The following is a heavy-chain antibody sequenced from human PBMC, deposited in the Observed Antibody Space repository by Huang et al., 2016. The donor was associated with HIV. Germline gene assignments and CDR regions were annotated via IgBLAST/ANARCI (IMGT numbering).Heavy chain of an antibody. V-gene: IGHV4-39*01. Sequence: QLQLQESGPGLVKPSETLSLTCIVSGGSISTSNYYWGWLRQPPGKGLEWIGSIYYIGNTYYSPSRKGRVTVSVDTSGNQFSLKLSSVTAADTAIYYCARLSGGWCPETHAFDVWGQGTLVTVSS. CDR1: GGSISTSNYY. CDR2: IYYIGNT. CDR3: ARLSGGWCPETHAFDV. J-gene: IGHJ3*01. D-gene: IGHD6-19*01.